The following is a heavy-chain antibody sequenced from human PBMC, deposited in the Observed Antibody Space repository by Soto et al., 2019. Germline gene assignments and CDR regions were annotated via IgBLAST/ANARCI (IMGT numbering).Heavy chain of an antibody. CDR1: GFTFSNYA. Sequence: EVQLLESGGGLVQPGGSLRRSCAASGFTFSNYAMTWVRQAPGKGLEWVSTISGSGDNTYYADSVRGRFTISRDNSKNTLSLQMNILRADDTAVYYCAKRPLAARHTDYWGQGTLVTVSS. V-gene: IGHV3-23*01. CDR3: AKRPLAARHTDY. J-gene: IGHJ4*02. CDR2: ISGSGDNT. D-gene: IGHD6-6*01.